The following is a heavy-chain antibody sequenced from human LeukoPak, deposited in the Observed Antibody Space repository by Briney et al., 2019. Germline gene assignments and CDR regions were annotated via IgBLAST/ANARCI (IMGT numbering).Heavy chain of an antibody. CDR1: GGTFSSYA. D-gene: IGHD6-19*01. V-gene: IGHV1-69*01. CDR2: IIPIFGTA. J-gene: IGHJ6*03. Sequence: ASVKVSCKASGGTFSSYAISWVRQAPGQGLEWMGGIIPIFGTANYAQKFQGRVTITADESTSTAYMELSSLRSEDTAVYYCARGLVAGGYYYYYMDVWGKGTTVTVSS. CDR3: ARGLVAGGYYYYYMDV.